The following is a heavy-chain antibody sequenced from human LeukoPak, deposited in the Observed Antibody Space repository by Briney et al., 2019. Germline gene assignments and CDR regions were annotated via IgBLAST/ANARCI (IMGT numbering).Heavy chain of an antibody. V-gene: IGHV3-23*01. CDR3: ARAGNTRVDY. CDR1: GFTFSNFG. Sequence: GGSLRLSCAASGFTFSNFGMSWVRQAPGKGLEWVSDISGSGGSTYYADSVKGRFTISRDNSKNTLYLQMNSLRAEDTAVYYCARAGNTRVDYWGQGTLVTVSS. D-gene: IGHD2/OR15-2a*01. CDR2: ISGSGGST. J-gene: IGHJ4*02.